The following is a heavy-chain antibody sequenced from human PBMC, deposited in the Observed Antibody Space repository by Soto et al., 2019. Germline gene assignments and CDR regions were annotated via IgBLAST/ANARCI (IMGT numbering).Heavy chain of an antibody. CDR2: AYYSGTT. J-gene: IGHJ4*01. CDR1: GASFSGSY. Sequence: SETLSLTCAVSGASFSGSYWSWIRQPPGKGLEWIVYAYYSGTTVYNPSLKSRVSISVDTSKKHVSLRLNSVTAADTAVYYCAVWSDLTQYYFDSGGHGTLVTVSS. CDR3: AVWSDLTQYYFDS. D-gene: IGHD3-3*01. V-gene: IGHV4-59*13.